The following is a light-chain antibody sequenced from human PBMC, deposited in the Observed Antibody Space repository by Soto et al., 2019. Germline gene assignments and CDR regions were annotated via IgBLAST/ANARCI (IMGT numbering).Light chain of an antibody. CDR2: DAS. CDR1: QSINSY. J-gene: IGKJ4*01. V-gene: IGKV1-39*01. CDR3: QQSYSIPLT. Sequence: DIQMTQSPSSLSASVGDRVTITCRASQSINSYLNWYQQKPGKAPNLLIYDASSLQSGVPSRFSGSGSGTDFTLTVSSLQPDDFATYYCQQSYSIPLTFGGGTKVEIK.